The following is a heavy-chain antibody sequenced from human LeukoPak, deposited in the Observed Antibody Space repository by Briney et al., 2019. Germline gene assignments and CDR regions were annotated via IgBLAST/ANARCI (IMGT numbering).Heavy chain of an antibody. D-gene: IGHD3-9*01. CDR1: GYTFTGYY. CDR2: INPNSGGT. Sequence: GASVKVSCKASGYTFTGYYMHWVRQAPGQGLEWMGWINPNSGGTNYAQKFQGGVTMTRDTSISTAYMELSRLRSDDTAVYYCARDQLLRYFDWLLPYEYYFDYWGQGTLVTVSS. V-gene: IGHV1-2*02. CDR3: ARDQLLRYFDWLLPYEYYFDY. J-gene: IGHJ4*02.